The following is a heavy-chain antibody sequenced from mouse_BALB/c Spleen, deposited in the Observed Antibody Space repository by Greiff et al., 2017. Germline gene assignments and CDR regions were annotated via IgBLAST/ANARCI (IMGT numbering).Heavy chain of an antibody. Sequence: EVKLVESGGGLVKPGGSLKLSCAASGFTFSSYAMSWVRQTPEKRLEWVASISSGGSTYYPDSVKGRFTISRDNARNILYLQMSSLRSEDTAMYYCARTSLYYGYFDYWGQGTTLTVSS. J-gene: IGHJ2*01. D-gene: IGHD2-1*01. CDR2: ISSGGST. CDR1: GFTFSSYA. CDR3: ARTSLYYGYFDY. V-gene: IGHV5-6-5*01.